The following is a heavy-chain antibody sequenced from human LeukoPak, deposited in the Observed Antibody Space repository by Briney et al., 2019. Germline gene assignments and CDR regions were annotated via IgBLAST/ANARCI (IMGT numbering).Heavy chain of an antibody. CDR3: AKYGVGSTYFDY. Sequence: PSETLSLTCTVSGASISSYYWSWIRQTPGKGLEWIAYISYTGSTDYNPSFKSRVTVSADSSKNDFSLKLTSVTAADTAVYYCAKYGVGSTYFDYWGQGILVTVSS. CDR2: ISYTGST. D-gene: IGHD2-8*01. J-gene: IGHJ4*02. CDR1: GASISSYY. V-gene: IGHV4-59*01.